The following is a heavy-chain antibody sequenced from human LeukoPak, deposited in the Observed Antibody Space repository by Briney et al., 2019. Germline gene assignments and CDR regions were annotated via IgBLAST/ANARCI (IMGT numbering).Heavy chain of an antibody. J-gene: IGHJ5*02. D-gene: IGHD2-15*01. V-gene: IGHV3-23*01. CDR2: ISGSGGST. CDR1: GFTFSNYA. Sequence: GGSLRLSCAASGFTFSNYAMHWVRRAPGKGLEWVSAISGSGGSTYYADSVKGRFTISRDNSKNTLYLQMNSLRAEDTAVYYCAKDQCSGGSCYSRKNWFDPWGQGTLVTVSS. CDR3: AKDQCSGGSCYSRKNWFDP.